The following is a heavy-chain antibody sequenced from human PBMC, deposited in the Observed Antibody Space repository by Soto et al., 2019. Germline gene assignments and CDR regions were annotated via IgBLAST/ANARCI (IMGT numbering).Heavy chain of an antibody. J-gene: IGHJ3*02. V-gene: IGHV4-39*01. CDR3: AGYIWGSNRALDI. Sequence: QLQLQESGPGLVKSSETLSLTCSVSGGSLISTSYYWAWIRQPPGKGLEWIGSIFYSGTTFDNPSLKSRATIALDTSTNQFSLRLNSVTAADTAVYYCAGYIWGSNRALDIWGQGTMVTVSS. CDR1: GGSLISTSYY. D-gene: IGHD3-16*02. CDR2: IFYSGTT.